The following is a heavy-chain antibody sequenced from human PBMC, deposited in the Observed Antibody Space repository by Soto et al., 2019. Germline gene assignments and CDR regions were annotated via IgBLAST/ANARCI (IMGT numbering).Heavy chain of an antibody. V-gene: IGHV1-46*04. CDR2: INPSGGST. CDR3: APLFDFWSGKEDDVMREGDVFDC. D-gene: IGHD3-3*01. CDR1: GYTFTSYS. J-gene: IGHJ3*01. Sequence: QVQLVQSGAEVKKPGASVKVSCKASGYTFTSYSMSWVRQAPGQGLEWMGVINPSGGSTTYTQKLQGRVTMTRDKCTSTVYMEPSSLRSEHRAVYYCAPLFDFWSGKEDDVMREGDVFDCGGQGTMVTVSS.